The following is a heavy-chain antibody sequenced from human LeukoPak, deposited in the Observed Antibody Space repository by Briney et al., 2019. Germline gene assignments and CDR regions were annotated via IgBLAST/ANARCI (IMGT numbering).Heavy chain of an antibody. D-gene: IGHD4-17*01. CDR3: ARVPGYGDYYHYFDY. V-gene: IGHV1-69*04. Sequence: TVKVSCKASGGTFSSYAISWVRQAPGQGLEWMGRIIPILGIANYAQKFQGRVTITADKSTSTAYMELSSLRSEDTAVYYCARVPGYGDYYHYFDYWGQGTLVTVSS. CDR1: GGTFSSYA. J-gene: IGHJ4*02. CDR2: IIPILGIA.